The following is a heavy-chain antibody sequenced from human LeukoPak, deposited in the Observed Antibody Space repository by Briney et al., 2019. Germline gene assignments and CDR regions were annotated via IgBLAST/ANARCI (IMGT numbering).Heavy chain of an antibody. Sequence: GGSLRLSCAASGFTFSSYGMHWVRQAPGKGLEWVAFIRYDGSNKYYADSVKGRFTISRDNSKNTLYLQMNSLRAEDTAVYYCARALRRVPAAPREYYYYYMDVWGKGTTVTIPS. CDR1: GFTFSSYG. CDR2: IRYDGSNK. D-gene: IGHD2-2*01. J-gene: IGHJ6*03. CDR3: ARALRRVPAAPREYYYYYMDV. V-gene: IGHV3-30*02.